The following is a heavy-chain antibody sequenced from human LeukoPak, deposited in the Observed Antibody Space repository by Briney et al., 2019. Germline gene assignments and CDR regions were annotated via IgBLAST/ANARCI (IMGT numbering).Heavy chain of an antibody. J-gene: IGHJ4*02. Sequence: SETLSLTCAVYGGSFSGYYWSWIRQPPGEGLEWIGEIKHSGRTNYNPSLESRVNISVDSSKNQLSLKLNSVTAADTAVYYCARGINNDYDRWGQGTLVTVSS. D-gene: IGHD4-17*01. CDR2: IKHSGRT. V-gene: IGHV4-34*01. CDR3: ARGINNDYDR. CDR1: GGSFSGYY.